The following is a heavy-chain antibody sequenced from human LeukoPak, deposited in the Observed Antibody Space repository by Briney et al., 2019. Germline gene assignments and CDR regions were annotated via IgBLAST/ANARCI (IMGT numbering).Heavy chain of an antibody. CDR3: ARHLTFHSSGYYDAFDI. CDR2: IDPSDSYT. J-gene: IGHJ3*02. CDR1: GYSFTSYW. V-gene: IGHV5-10-1*01. D-gene: IGHD3-22*01. Sequence: GESLKISCKGSGYSFTSYWIGWVRQMPGKGLEWMGRIDPSDSYTNYSPSFQGHVTISADKSISTAYLQWSSLKASDIAIYYCARHLTFHSSGYYDAFDIWGQGTMVTVSS.